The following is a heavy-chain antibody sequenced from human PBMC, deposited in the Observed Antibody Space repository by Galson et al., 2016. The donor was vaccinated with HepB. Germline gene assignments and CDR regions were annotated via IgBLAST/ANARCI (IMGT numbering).Heavy chain of an antibody. V-gene: IGHV3-48*01. CDR2: ISGTSGLI. J-gene: IGHJ5*02. CDR1: GFTFSDYS. D-gene: IGHD7-27*01. CDR3: ARGRVNWDNWFDP. Sequence: SLRLSCAASGFTFSDYSMIWVRQAPGKGLEWVSYISGTSGLIHYTGSVKGRFTISRDNAKNSLYLQMNSLRVEDTAVYYCARGRVNWDNWFDPWGQGALVTVSS.